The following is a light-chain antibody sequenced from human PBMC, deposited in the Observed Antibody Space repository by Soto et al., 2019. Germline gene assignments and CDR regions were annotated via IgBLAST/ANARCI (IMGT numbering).Light chain of an antibody. V-gene: IGKV3-11*01. J-gene: IGKJ4*01. CDR1: QGVGRF. CDR2: DAS. CDR3: QQRGGWPLT. Sequence: EIVLTQSPATLSLSPGERAALSCRASQGVGRFLAWYQQKPGQAPRLLIYDASNRATGIPARFSGSGSETDFTLAIDNLEPEDFAVYYCQQRGGWPLTFGGGTKVENK.